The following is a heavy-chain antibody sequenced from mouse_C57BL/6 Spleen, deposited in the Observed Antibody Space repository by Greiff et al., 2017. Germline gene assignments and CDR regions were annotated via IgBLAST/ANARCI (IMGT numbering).Heavy chain of an antibody. CDR1: GYTFTDYY. D-gene: IGHD1-1*01. J-gene: IGHJ4*01. V-gene: IGHV1-26*01. CDR3: ARRGVYYYGSSPLDY. CDR2: INPNNGGT. Sequence: EVQLQQSGPELVKPGASVKISCKASGYTFTDYYMNWVKQSHGKSLEWIGDINPNNGGTSYNQKFKGKATLTVDKSSSTAYMELRSLTSEDSAVYYCARRGVYYYGSSPLDYWGQGTSVTVSS.